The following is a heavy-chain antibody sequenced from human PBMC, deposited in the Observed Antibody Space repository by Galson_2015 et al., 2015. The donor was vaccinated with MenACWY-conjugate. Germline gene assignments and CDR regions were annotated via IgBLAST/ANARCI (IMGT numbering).Heavy chain of an antibody. D-gene: IGHD3-10*01. CDR3: ARNPKVTMLRGAGWFDP. J-gene: IGHJ5*02. V-gene: IGHV1-3*01. CDR2: INAGNGNT. CDR1: TSYG. Sequence: TSYGMHWVRQAPGPRLEWMGWINAGNGNTKYAQKFQGRVTMTRDTSASTAYMELSSLTSEDTAVYYCARNPKVTMLRGAGWFDPWGQGTLVIVSS.